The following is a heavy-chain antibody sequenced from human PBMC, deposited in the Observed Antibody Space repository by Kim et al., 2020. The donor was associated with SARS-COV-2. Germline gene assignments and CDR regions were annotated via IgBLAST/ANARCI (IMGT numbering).Heavy chain of an antibody. CDR2: ISYDGSNK. D-gene: IGHD1-1*01. J-gene: IGHJ5*02. Sequence: GGSLRLSCAASGFTFSSYGMHWVRQAPGKGLEWVAVISYDGSNKYYADSVKGRFTISRDNSKNTLYLQMNSLRAEDTAVYYCAKGGNWNDEEGRGGFDPWGQGTLVTVSS. CDR1: GFTFSSYG. V-gene: IGHV3-30*18. CDR3: AKGGNWNDEEGRGGFDP.